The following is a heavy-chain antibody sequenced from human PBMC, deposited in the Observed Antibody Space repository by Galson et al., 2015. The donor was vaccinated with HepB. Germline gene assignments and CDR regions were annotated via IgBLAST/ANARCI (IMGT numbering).Heavy chain of an antibody. Sequence: SVKVSCKASGYTFISYGISWVRQAPGQGLEWMGWISAYDGNTNYPQKFQGRVTMTTDTSTSTAYMELRSLRSDDTAVYYCARSDGTVATFGYWGQGTLVTVSS. CDR3: ARSDGTVATFGY. CDR2: ISAYDGNT. V-gene: IGHV1-18*01. CDR1: GYTFISYG. D-gene: IGHD4-23*01. J-gene: IGHJ4*02.